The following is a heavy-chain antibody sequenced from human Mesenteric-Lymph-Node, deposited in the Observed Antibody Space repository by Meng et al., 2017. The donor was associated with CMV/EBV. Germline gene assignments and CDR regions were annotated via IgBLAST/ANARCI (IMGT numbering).Heavy chain of an antibody. Sequence: SETLSLTCAVYGGSFSGYYWSWIRQPPGKGLEWIGKINHSGSTNYNPSLKSRVTISVDTSKNQFSLKLSSVTAADTAVYYCARCRQAPKLTAYYGMDVWGQGTTVTVSS. CDR1: GGSFSGYY. CDR2: INHSGST. J-gene: IGHJ6*02. D-gene: IGHD1-7*01. CDR3: ARCRQAPKLTAYYGMDV. V-gene: IGHV4-34*01.